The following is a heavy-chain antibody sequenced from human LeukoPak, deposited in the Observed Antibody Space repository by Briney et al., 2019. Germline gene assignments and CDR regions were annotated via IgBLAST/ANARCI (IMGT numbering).Heavy chain of an antibody. D-gene: IGHD5-12*01. CDR1: GGSISSYY. Sequence: PSETLSLTCTVSGGSISSYYWSWIRQPPGKGLEWIGYIYYSGSTNYNPSLKSRVTISVDTSKNQSSLKLSSVTAADTAVYYCARDRDSGYPRTYYYYGMDVWGQGTTVTVSS. CDR2: IYYSGST. CDR3: ARDRDSGYPRTYYYYGMDV. J-gene: IGHJ6*02. V-gene: IGHV4-59*01.